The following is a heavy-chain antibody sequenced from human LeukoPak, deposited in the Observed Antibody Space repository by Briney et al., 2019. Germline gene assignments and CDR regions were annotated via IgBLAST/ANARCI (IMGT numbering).Heavy chain of an antibody. CDR2: IYTSGST. CDR1: GGSISSGSYY. Sequence: PSETLSLTCTVSGGSISSGSYYWSWLRQPAGKGLEWIGRIYTSGSTNYNPSLKTRVTISVDTSKNQISLKLSSVSAADTAVYYCARQAEYWGQGTLVTVSS. CDR3: ARQAEY. V-gene: IGHV4-61*02. J-gene: IGHJ4*02.